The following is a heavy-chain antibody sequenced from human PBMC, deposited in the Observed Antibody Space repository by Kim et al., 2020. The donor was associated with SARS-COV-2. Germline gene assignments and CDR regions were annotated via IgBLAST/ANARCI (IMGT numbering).Heavy chain of an antibody. CDR2: GGT. CDR3: ARELAGFDP. Sequence: GGTNYAQKFQGRVTMTRDTSISTAYMELSRLRSDDTAVYYCARELAGFDPWGQGTLVTVSS. J-gene: IGHJ5*02. V-gene: IGHV1-2*02.